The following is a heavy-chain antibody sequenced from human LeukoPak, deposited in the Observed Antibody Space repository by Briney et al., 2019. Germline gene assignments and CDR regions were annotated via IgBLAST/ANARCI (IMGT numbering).Heavy chain of an antibody. CDR3: ASYPPCGGDYYRDWFDP. CDR2: INSSGSTI. J-gene: IGHJ5*02. Sequence: PGGSLTLSCAASGCTFSDYYMSWIRQARGKGLAWVSYINSSGSTIYYADSVKGRFTIPRDNAKHSLYLQMNSLRAEDTAVYYCASYPPCGGDYYRDWFDPWGQGTLVTVPS. CDR1: GCTFSDYY. V-gene: IGHV3-11*01. D-gene: IGHD2-21*01.